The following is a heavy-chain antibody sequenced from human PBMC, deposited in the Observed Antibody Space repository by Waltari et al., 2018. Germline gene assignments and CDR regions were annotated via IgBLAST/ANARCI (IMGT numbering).Heavy chain of an antibody. V-gene: IGHV4-30-4*08. Sequence: QVQLQESGPGLVKPSQTLSLTCTVSGGSISSRYYYWSWIRQPPGKGLEWIGYIYYSGSTYYNPSLKSRVTISVDTSKNQFSLKLSSVTAADTAVYYCARAPTSVGATTFDYWGQGTLVTVSS. J-gene: IGHJ4*02. CDR1: GGSISSRYYY. CDR2: IYYSGST. CDR3: ARAPTSVGATTFDY. D-gene: IGHD1-26*01.